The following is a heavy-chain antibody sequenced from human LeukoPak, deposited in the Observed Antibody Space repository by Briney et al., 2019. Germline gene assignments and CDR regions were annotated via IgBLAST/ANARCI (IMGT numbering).Heavy chain of an antibody. J-gene: IGHJ4*02. CDR1: GASVSSGDYY. CDR2: IYYSGST. V-gene: IGHV4-30-4*01. D-gene: IGHD3-16*02. CDR3: ARSANYEYVWGSYRQRGYIDY. Sequence: PSETLSLTCTVSGASVSSGDYYWRWLRQPPGKGLEWIGYIYYSGSTYYNPSLKSRVTISVDTSKNQFSLKLSSVTAADTAVYYCARSANYEYVWGSYRQRGYIDYWGQGTLVTVSS.